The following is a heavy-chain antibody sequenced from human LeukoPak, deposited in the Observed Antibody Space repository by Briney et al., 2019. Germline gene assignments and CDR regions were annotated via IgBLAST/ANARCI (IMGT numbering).Heavy chain of an antibody. J-gene: IGHJ3*01. CDR3: ARVRYYGSGRSCAFDV. V-gene: IGHV1-18*01. CDR2: ISVYNGNI. Sequence: ASVKVSCKASGYTFTTYAISWVRQAPGQGLEWMGWISVYNGNINYAQTLQGRVTMTTDTSTSTTYMELRSLRSADTAVYYCARVRYYGSGRSCAFDVWGQGTMVTVSS. D-gene: IGHD3-10*01. CDR1: GYTFTTYA.